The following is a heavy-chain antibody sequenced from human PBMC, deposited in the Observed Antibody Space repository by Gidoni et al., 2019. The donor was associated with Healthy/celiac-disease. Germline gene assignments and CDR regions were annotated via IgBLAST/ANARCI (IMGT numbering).Heavy chain of an antibody. CDR1: GFTFSRYG. CDR3: AKDHGALRFLEWLYSMDV. J-gene: IGHJ6*02. Sequence: QVQLVASGGGVVQPGTSLRLSCAASGFTFSRYGMHCVRQAPGKGLEWVAVISYDGSNKYYADSVKGRFTISRDNSKNTLYLQMNSLRAEDTAVYYCAKDHGALRFLEWLYSMDVWGQGTTVTVSS. CDR2: ISYDGSNK. V-gene: IGHV3-30*18. D-gene: IGHD3-3*01.